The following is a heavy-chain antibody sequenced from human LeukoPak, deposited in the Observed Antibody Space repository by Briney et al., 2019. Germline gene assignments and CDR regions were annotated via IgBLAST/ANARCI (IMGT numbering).Heavy chain of an antibody. V-gene: IGHV4-59*08. CDR2: IYYTGNT. D-gene: IGHD3-22*01. CDR1: GGFISSYY. CDR3: ARLDSSGYLEY. Sequence: SETLSLTCTVSGGFISSYYWSWIRQPPGKGLEWIGYIYYTGNTKYNPSLKGRVTMSVDTSKNQFSLKLSSVTAADTAVYYCARLDSSGYLEYWGQGTLVTVSS. J-gene: IGHJ4*02.